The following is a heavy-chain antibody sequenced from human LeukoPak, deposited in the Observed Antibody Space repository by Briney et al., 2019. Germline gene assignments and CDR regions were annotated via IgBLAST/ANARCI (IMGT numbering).Heavy chain of an antibody. CDR2: ISTDGTAT. V-gene: IGHV3-74*01. CDR3: ARSGDSGYDKGDV. J-gene: IGHJ6*04. Sequence: GGSLRLSCAASGFTFTSSWMNWVRQGPGKGLLWLSRISTDGTATNYADSVKGRFTISRDNAKNMVYLQMNSLRAEDTAVYYCARSGDSGYDKGDVWGEGTTVTVSS. CDR1: GFTFTSSW. D-gene: IGHD5-12*01.